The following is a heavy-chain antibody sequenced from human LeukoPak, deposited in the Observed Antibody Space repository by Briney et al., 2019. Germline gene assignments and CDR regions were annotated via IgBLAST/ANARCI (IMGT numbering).Heavy chain of an antibody. CDR1: GITFSGYS. D-gene: IGHD4-17*01. Sequence: GGSLRLSCVVSGITFSGYSMIWVRQAPGKGLEWLSFMTTSGNTIFYAESVKDRFTISRDNAKKSLYLQMNSLRADDTAVYYCAKDKEGDFGDHCDYWGQGTLVTVSS. J-gene: IGHJ4*02. CDR3: AKDKEGDFGDHCDY. V-gene: IGHV3-48*01. CDR2: MTTSGNTI.